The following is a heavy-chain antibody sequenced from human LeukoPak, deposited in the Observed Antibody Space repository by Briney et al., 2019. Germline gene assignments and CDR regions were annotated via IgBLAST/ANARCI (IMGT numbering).Heavy chain of an antibody. D-gene: IGHD5-18*01. CDR2: ISWNSGSI. V-gene: IGHV3-9*01. Sequence: GGSLRLSCAASGFTFDDYAMHWVRQAPGKGLEWVSGISWNSGSIGYADSVKGRFTISRDNAKNSLYLQMNSLRAEDTALYYCAKAVGGYRRGHFDYWGQGTLVTVSS. CDR3: AKAVGGYRRGHFDY. J-gene: IGHJ4*02. CDR1: GFTFDDYA.